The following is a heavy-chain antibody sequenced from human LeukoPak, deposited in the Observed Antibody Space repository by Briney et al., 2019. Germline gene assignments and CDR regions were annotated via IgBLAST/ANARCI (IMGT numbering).Heavy chain of an antibody. V-gene: IGHV3-48*01. CDR1: GFTFDDYA. D-gene: IGHD6-13*01. J-gene: IGHJ5*02. CDR3: ARDLTSSSWYGGFDP. CDR2: ISSSSSTI. Sequence: GGSLRLSCAASGFTFDDYAMHWVRQAPGKGLEWVSSISSSSSTIYYADSVKGRFTISRDNAKNSLYLQMNSLRAEDTAVYYCARDLTSSSWYGGFDPWGQGTLVTVSS.